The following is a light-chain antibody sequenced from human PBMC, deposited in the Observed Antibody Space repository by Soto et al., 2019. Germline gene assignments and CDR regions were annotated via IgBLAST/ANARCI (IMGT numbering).Light chain of an antibody. CDR2: EVS. CDR1: SSDVGGYNY. J-gene: IGLJ2*01. Sequence: QSALTQPASVSGSPGQSITISCTGTSSDVGGYNYVSWYQHHPGKAPKLIIYEVSNRPSGVSNRFSGSKSGNTASLTISGIQSEDETDYYGSSYTSYNTLGFGGGTKLTVL. CDR3: SSYTSYNTLG. V-gene: IGLV2-14*01.